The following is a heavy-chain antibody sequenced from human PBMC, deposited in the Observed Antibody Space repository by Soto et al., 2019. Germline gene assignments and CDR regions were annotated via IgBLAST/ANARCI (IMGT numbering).Heavy chain of an antibody. CDR3: AAGITMVRGVMIYYYYGMDV. Sequence: GASVKVSCKVSGYTLTELSMHWVRRAPGKGLEWMGGFDPEDGETIYAQKFQGRVTMTEDTSTDTAYMELSSLRSEDTAVYYCAAGITMVRGVMIYYYYGMDVWGQGTTVTVSS. V-gene: IGHV1-24*01. CDR2: FDPEDGET. CDR1: GYTLTELS. D-gene: IGHD3-10*01. J-gene: IGHJ6*02.